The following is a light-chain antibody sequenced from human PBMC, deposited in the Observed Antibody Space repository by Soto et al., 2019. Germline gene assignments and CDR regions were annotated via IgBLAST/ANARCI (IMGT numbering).Light chain of an antibody. V-gene: IGLV1-40*01. CDR3: QSYDSSLSGPCV. Sequence: QSVLTQPPSVSGAPGQRVTSSCTGSSANIGAGYDVHWYQQLPGTAPKLLIYGNSNRPSGVPDRFSGSKSGTSASLAITGLQAEEEADYYCQSYDSSLSGPCVFGGGIKLTVL. CDR1: SANIGAGYD. CDR2: GNS. J-gene: IGLJ3*02.